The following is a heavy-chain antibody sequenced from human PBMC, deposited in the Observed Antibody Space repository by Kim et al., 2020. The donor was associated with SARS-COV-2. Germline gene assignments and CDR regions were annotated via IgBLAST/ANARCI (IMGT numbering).Heavy chain of an antibody. CDR1: GFTFSSYA. V-gene: IGHV3-23*01. CDR3: GKDAGRGGGSCFDY. CDR2: ISGSGGNT. J-gene: IGHJ4*02. Sequence: GGSLRLSCAPSGFTFSSYAMSWVRLAPGKGLEWVSAISGSGGNTYYTDSVKGRFTISRDNSRNTLYLQMNSLRAEDTAVYYCGKDAGRGGGSCFDYWGQGTLVTVSS. D-gene: IGHD2-15*01.